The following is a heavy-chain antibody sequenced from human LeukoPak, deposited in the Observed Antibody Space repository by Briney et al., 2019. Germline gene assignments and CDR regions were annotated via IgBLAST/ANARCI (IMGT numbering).Heavy chain of an antibody. D-gene: IGHD1-26*01. CDR3: ARDMSGTYSFDY. Sequence: GTSLRLSCTASGFTLFWHVMHWVRQAPGKPLEYVSFIHHNGDITSYADSVRGRFTVPRDNSKNTLFLDLTSLRTDDTAVYYCARDMSGTYSFDYWGQGTLVTVSS. J-gene: IGHJ4*02. CDR1: GFTLFWHV. CDR2: IHHNGDIT. V-gene: IGHV3-64D*06.